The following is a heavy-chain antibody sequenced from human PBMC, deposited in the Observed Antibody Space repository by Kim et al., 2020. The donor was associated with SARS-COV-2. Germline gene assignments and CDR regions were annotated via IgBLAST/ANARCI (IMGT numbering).Heavy chain of an antibody. CDR2: ISYDGSNK. CDR3: AGVYGSGSYYNGP. J-gene: IGHJ4*02. CDR1: GFTFSSYA. Sequence: GGSLRLSCAASGFTFSSYAMHWVRQAPGKGLEWVAVISYDGSNKYYADSVKGRFTISRDNSKNTLYLQMNSLRAEDTAVYYCAGVYGSGSYYNGPWGQGTLVTVSS. D-gene: IGHD3-10*01. V-gene: IGHV3-30-3*01.